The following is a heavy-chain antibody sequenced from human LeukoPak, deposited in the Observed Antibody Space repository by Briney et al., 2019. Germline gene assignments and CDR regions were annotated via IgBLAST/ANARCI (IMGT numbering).Heavy chain of an antibody. V-gene: IGHV3-9*01. CDR2: ISWNSGTI. Sequence: SLRLSCAASGFTFDDYAMQWVRQAPGKGLEWVSGISWNSGTIVYADSVKGRFTISRDNAKSSLYLQMNSLRPEDTALYYCAKDIASSGPHAFDIWGQGTMVTVPS. D-gene: IGHD3-22*01. J-gene: IGHJ3*02. CDR3: AKDIASSGPHAFDI. CDR1: GFTFDDYA.